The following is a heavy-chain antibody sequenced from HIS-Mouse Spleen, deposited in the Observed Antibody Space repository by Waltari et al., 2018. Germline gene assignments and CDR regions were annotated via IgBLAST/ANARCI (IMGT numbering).Heavy chain of an antibody. Sequence: QLQLQESGPGLVKPSETLSLTCTVSGGSISSSSYYWGWIRQPPGKGLEWIGSIYYSGRTYYNQTLKGRVTISVDTSKNQFSLKLSSVTAADTAVYYCARSPYYDFWSGYSDNWFDPWGQGTLVTISS. V-gene: IGHV4-39*07. CDR3: ARSPYYDFWSGYSDNWFDP. D-gene: IGHD3-3*01. CDR1: GGSISSSSYY. J-gene: IGHJ5*02. CDR2: IYYSGRT.